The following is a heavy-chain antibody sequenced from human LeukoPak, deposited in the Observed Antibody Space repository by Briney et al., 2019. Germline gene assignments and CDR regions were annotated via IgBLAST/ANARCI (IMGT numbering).Heavy chain of an antibody. CDR1: GFTFSDYW. D-gene: IGHD1-26*01. V-gene: IGHV3-7*03. CDR3: ARDSRRVGATGGSDY. J-gene: IGHJ4*02. CDR2: IKQDGTEK. Sequence: PGGSLRLSCAASGFTFSDYWMSWVRQAPGKGLEWVANIKQDGTEKNYVDSVKGRFIISRDNAKNSLYLQLNSLRADDTAVYYCARDSRRVGATGGSDYWGQGTLVTVSS.